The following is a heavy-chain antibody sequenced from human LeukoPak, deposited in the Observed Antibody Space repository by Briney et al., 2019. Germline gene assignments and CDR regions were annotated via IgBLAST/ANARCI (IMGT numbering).Heavy chain of an antibody. D-gene: IGHD3-10*01. J-gene: IGHJ4*02. Sequence: SETLSLTCAVYGGSFSGYYWSWIRQPPGKGLEWIGEINHSGSTNYNPSLKSRVTISVDTSKNQFSLKLSSVTAADTAVYYCARTSMVRGEQYFDYWGQGTLVTVSS. CDR1: GGSFSGYY. CDR3: ARTSMVRGEQYFDY. CDR2: INHSGST. V-gene: IGHV4-34*01.